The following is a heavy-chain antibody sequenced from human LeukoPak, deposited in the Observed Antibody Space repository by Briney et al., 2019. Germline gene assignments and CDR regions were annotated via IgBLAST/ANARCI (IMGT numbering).Heavy chain of an antibody. CDR3: ARVAGSIDY. J-gene: IGHJ4*02. V-gene: IGHV1-8*03. CDR1: GYTFTTYD. D-gene: IGHD6-19*01. Sequence: GASVKVSCKASGYTFTTYDIYWVGQATGQGLEWMGWMNPNSGYTGYAQKFQGRVTITRDTSISTAYMELSSLRSEDTAVYYCARVAGSIDYWGQGTLVTVSS. CDR2: MNPNSGYT.